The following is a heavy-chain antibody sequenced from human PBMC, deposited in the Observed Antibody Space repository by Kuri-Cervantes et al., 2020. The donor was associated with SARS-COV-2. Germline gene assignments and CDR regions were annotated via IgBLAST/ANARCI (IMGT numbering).Heavy chain of an antibody. J-gene: IGHJ6*02. CDR2: ISAYNGNT. Sequence: ASVKVSCKASGYTFTSYGISWVRQAPGQGLEWMGWISAYNGNTNSAQKLQGRVTMSTDTSTSTAYMGLRSLRSGDTAVYSCARDVGATLYYYYGMDVWGQGPRSPSP. CDR3: ARDVGATLYYYYGMDV. V-gene: IGHV1-18*01. D-gene: IGHD1-26*01. CDR1: GYTFTSYG.